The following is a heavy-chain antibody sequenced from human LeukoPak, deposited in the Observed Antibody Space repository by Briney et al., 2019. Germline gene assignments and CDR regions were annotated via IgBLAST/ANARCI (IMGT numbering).Heavy chain of an antibody. CDR1: RGTFSSYA. Sequence: SVKVSCKSSRGTFSSYAISWVRQAPGQGLDWMGGIIPIFGTANYAQKFQGRVTITADESKSTAYMELSSLRSEDTAVYYCARDGSSIAARRPFDYWGQGTLVTVSS. D-gene: IGHD6-6*01. J-gene: IGHJ4*02. CDR3: ARDGSSIAARRPFDY. CDR2: IIPIFGTA. V-gene: IGHV1-69*13.